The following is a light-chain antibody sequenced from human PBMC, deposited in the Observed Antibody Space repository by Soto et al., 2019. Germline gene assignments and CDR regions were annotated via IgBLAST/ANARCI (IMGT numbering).Light chain of an antibody. Sequence: ELVMTQSPATLSVSPGEKATLSCRASQSVSSNLAWYQQKPGQAPRLLIYGASTRATGIPARFSGSGSGTEFTLTISSLQSEDFAVYYCQQYNTFGQGTKVDIK. CDR3: QQYNT. J-gene: IGKJ1*01. CDR1: QSVSSN. CDR2: GAS. V-gene: IGKV3-15*01.